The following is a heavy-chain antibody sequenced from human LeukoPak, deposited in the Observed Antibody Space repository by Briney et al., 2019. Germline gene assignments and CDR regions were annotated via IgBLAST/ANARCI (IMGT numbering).Heavy chain of an antibody. CDR1: GGSISSGGYS. V-gene: IGHV4-30-2*01. CDR3: ARWGLRPHFDY. Sequence: TSQTLSLTCAVSGGSISSGGYSWSWIRQPPGKGLEWIGEINHSGSTNYNPSLKSRVTISVDTSKNQFSLKLSSVTAADTAVYYCARWGLRPHFDYWGQGTLVTVSS. D-gene: IGHD4-17*01. CDR2: INHSGST. J-gene: IGHJ4*02.